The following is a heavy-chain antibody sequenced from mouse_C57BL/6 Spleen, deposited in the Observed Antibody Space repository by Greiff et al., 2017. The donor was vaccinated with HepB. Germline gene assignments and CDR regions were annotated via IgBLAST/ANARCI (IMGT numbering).Heavy chain of an antibody. V-gene: IGHV1-22*01. J-gene: IGHJ2*01. D-gene: IGHD1-1*01. CDR3: ANPPYSYGNGPPFDY. Sequence: EVQLQQSGPELVKPGASVKMSCKASGYTFTDYNMHWVKQSHGKSLEWIGYINPNNGGTSYNEKFKGKATLTVNKSSSTAYMALRSLTSEDSAVYYFANPPYSYGNGPPFDYWGQGTTLTVSS. CDR1: GYTFTDYN. CDR2: INPNNGGT.